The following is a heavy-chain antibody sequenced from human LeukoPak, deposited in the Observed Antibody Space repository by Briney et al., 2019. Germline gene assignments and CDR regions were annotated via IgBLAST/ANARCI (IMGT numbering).Heavy chain of an antibody. CDR2: INPNSGGT. Sequence: ASVKVSCKASGYTFTGYYMHWVRQAPGQGLEWMGWINPNSGGTNYVQKFQGRVTMTRDTSISTAYMELNRLRSDDTAVYYCVRDRTKYCSSTSCPLDYWGQGTLVTVSS. CDR3: VRDRTKYCSSTSCPLDY. V-gene: IGHV1-2*02. CDR1: GYTFTGYY. J-gene: IGHJ4*02. D-gene: IGHD2-2*01.